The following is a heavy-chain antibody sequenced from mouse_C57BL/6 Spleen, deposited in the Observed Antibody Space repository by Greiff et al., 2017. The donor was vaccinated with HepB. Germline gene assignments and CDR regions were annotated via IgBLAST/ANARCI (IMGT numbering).Heavy chain of an antibody. V-gene: IGHV14-4*01. CDR3: TTETGGWVAY. J-gene: IGHJ3*01. CDR1: GFNIKDDY. Sequence: EVQLQQSGAELVRPGASVKLSCTASGFNIKDDYMHWVKQRPEQGLEWIGWIDPENGDTEYASKFQGKATITADTSSNTAYLQLSSLTSEDTAVYYCTTETGGWVAYWGQGTLVTVSA. CDR2: IDPENGDT.